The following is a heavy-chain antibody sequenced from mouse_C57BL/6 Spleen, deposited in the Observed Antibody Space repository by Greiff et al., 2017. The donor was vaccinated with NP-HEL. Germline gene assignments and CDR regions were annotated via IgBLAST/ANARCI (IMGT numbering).Heavy chain of an antibody. Sequence: VQLQQSGAELVKPGASVKISCKASGYAFSSYWMNWVKQRPGKGLEWIGQIYPGDGDTNYNGKFKGKATLTADKSSSTAHMQLSSLTSEDSAVYFCARSPHYYGSSPFAYWGQGTLVTVSA. CDR1: GYAFSSYW. V-gene: IGHV1-80*01. CDR3: ARSPHYYGSSPFAY. CDR2: IYPGDGDT. J-gene: IGHJ3*01. D-gene: IGHD1-1*01.